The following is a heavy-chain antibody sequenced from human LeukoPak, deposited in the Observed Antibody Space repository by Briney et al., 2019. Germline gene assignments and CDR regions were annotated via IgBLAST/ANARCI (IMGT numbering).Heavy chain of an antibody. CDR2: FDPEDGET. D-gene: IGHD3-10*01. Sequence: ASVKVSCTVSGYTLTELSMHWVRQAPGKGLEWMGGFDPEDGETIYARKFQGRVTMTEDTSTDTAYMELSSLRSEDTAVYYCATDRRFYYGSGSYYPHYYYYYGMDVWGQGTTVTVSS. CDR1: GYTLTELS. CDR3: ATDRRFYYGSGSYYPHYYYYYGMDV. V-gene: IGHV1-24*01. J-gene: IGHJ6*02.